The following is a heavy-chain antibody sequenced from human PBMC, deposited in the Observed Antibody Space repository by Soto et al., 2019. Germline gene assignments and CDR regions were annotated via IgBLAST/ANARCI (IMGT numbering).Heavy chain of an antibody. CDR2: IKQDGSKK. Sequence: EVQLVESGGGLVQPGGSLRLSCVASGFTFSSYWMSWVRQAPGKGLEWVANIKQDGSKKYYVDSVKARFTISRDNVKKSLDLEMNSLRAEDTAVYYYTRASCSSSTCYAVYFGSWGQRTLVTVSS. CDR3: TRASCSSSTCYAVYFGS. D-gene: IGHD2-2*01. J-gene: IGHJ4*02. V-gene: IGHV3-7*01. CDR1: GFTFSSYW.